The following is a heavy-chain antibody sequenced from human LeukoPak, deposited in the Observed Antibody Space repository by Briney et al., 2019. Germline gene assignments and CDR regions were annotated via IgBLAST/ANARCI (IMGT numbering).Heavy chain of an antibody. Sequence: PSETLSLTCTVSGGSISSSSYYWGWIRQPPGKGLEWIGSIYYSGSTYYNPSLKGRVTISVDTSKNQFSLKLSSVTAADTAVYYCARDGPDPVAVGYYYYGMDVWGQGTTVTVSS. CDR3: ARDGPDPVAVGYYYYGMDV. D-gene: IGHD6-19*01. J-gene: IGHJ6*02. V-gene: IGHV4-39*07. CDR1: GGSISSSSYY. CDR2: IYYSGST.